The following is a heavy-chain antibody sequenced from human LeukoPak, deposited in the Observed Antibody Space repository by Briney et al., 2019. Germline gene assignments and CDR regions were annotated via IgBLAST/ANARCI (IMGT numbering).Heavy chain of an antibody. J-gene: IGHJ4*02. Sequence: GGSLRLSCAASGFTFSSYAMNWVRQAPGKGLEWVSTISGSGASPYYADSVKGRFTTSRDNSKNTLYLQMNSRRAEDTAGYYCAKVLRQVWGDDSWGQGTLVTVSS. D-gene: IGHD5-18*01. CDR3: AKVLRQVWGDDS. CDR1: GFTFSSYA. CDR2: ISGSGASP. V-gene: IGHV3-23*01.